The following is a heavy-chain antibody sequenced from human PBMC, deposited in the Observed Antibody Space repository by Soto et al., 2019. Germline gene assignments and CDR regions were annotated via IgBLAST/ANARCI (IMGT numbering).Heavy chain of an antibody. J-gene: IGHJ4*02. CDR1: GFTFSNYA. V-gene: IGHV3-64D*06. CDR2: ISSNGGST. CDR3: VKDRYVDY. Sequence: GGTLRLTCSVFGFTFSNYAMHWVRQAPGKGLQYVSSISSNGGSTYYADSVKGRFTISRDNSKNTLYLQMNSLRVEDTAVYYCVKDRYVDYWGQGNLVTGSS.